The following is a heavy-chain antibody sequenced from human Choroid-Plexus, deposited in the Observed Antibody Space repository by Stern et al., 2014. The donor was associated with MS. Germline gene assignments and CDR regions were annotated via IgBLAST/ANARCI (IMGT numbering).Heavy chain of an antibody. Sequence: QVQLVQSGGGVVQPGRPLRLSCVASGFTFGSCAMHWVRQAPGKGLEWVAGVSYDGSNKHYADSVKGRFTISRDNSQSTLYMQMSSLRPEDTAVYYCAKDRHYLTYFFDHWGQGSLVTVSS. CDR3: AKDRHYLTYFFDH. J-gene: IGHJ5*02. V-gene: IGHV3-30*18. D-gene: IGHD2/OR15-2a*01. CDR1: GFTFGSCA. CDR2: VSYDGSNK.